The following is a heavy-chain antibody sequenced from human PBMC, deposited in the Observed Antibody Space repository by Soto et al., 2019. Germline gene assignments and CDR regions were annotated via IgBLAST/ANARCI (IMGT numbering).Heavy chain of an antibody. J-gene: IGHJ3*02. Sequence: SVKVSGKAAGGTFSSYAISWVRQAPGQGLEWMGGIIPIFGTANYAQKFQGRVTNTADESTSTAYMELSSLRSEDTAVYYCARVAAPTDFDIRAQRTMVTLSS. CDR1: GGTFSSYA. CDR2: IIPIFGTA. V-gene: IGHV1-69*13. CDR3: ARVAAPTDFDI. D-gene: IGHD6-13*01.